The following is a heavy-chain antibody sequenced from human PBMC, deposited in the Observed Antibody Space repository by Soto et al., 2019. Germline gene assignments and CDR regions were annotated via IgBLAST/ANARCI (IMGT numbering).Heavy chain of an antibody. CDR1: GFTFSSYS. CDR2: ISSSSSTI. J-gene: IGHJ6*02. D-gene: IGHD3-3*01. V-gene: IGHV3-48*01. Sequence: GGSLRLSCAASGFTFSSYSMNWVRQAPGKGLEWVSYISSSSSTIYYADSVKGRFTISRDNAKNSLYLQMNSLRAEDTAVYYCARDRRYDFWSGYPSPQEYYYYGMDVWGQGTTVTVSS. CDR3: ARDRRYDFWSGYPSPQEYYYYGMDV.